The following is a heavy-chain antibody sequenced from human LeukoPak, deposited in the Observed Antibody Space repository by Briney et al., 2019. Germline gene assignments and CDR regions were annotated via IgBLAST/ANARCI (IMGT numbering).Heavy chain of an antibody. CDR2: INPNSGGT. V-gene: IGHV1-2*06. CDR1: GYTLTGYY. D-gene: IGHD6-19*01. Sequence: ASVKVSCKASGYTLTGYYMHWVRQAPGQGLEWMGRINPNSGGTNYAQKFQGRVTMTRDTSISTAYMELSRLRSDDTAVYYCARVASSGWYAFDYWGQGTLVTVSS. CDR3: ARVASSGWYAFDY. J-gene: IGHJ4*02.